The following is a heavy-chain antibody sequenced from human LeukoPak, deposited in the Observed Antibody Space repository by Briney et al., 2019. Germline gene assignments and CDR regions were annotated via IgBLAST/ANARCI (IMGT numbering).Heavy chain of an antibody. V-gene: IGHV3-7*01. CDR1: GFTFTKHW. Sequence: GGSLRLSCAATGFTFTKHWMSWVRQTKDKGLECVAKIREDGGEKHYVDSVKGRFTISRDNAKNSVYLQMNSLSVDDTAVYYCARDYRGGWNDYWGQGTLVTVSS. CDR2: IREDGGEK. J-gene: IGHJ4*02. CDR3: ARDYRGGWNDY. D-gene: IGHD1-26*01.